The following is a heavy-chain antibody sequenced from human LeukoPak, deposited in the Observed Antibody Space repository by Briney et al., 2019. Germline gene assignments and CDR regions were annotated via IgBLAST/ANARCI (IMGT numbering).Heavy chain of an antibody. Sequence: GALVKVSCKASGGTFNNYAISWVRQAPGQGLEWMGGTIPMFGTAKYAQNFQDRVTVITDESTGTAYMELSSLRSEDTAVYYCAIPRGPMGTLVYGGFEIWGQGTMVTVSS. V-gene: IGHV1-69*05. J-gene: IGHJ3*02. CDR1: GGTFNNYA. CDR3: AIPRGPMGTLVYGGFEI. CDR2: TIPMFGTA. D-gene: IGHD5-24*01.